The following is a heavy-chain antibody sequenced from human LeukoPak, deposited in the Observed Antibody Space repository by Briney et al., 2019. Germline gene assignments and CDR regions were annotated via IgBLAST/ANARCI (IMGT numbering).Heavy chain of an antibody. D-gene: IGHD6-6*01. V-gene: IGHV3-21*01. CDR1: GFTFSRYS. Sequence: GGSLRLSSAASGFTFSRYSMTWVRQAPGKGLEWVSSISSTSDYIYYAVLLRGRFTISRDNAKSSLYLQMDSLRAEDTAVYYCARKLASISTSPIDYWGQGTLVTVSS. CDR3: ARKLASISTSPIDY. CDR2: ISSTSDYI. J-gene: IGHJ4*02.